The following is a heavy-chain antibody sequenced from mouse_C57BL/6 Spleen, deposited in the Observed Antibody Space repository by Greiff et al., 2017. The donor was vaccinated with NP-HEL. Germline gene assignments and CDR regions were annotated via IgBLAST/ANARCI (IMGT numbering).Heavy chain of an antibody. CDR1: GYAFSISW. D-gene: IGHD2-12*01. CDR3: ARGSYRGAMDY. CDR2: IYPGDGDT. Sequence: VQLQQSGPELVKPGASVKISCKASGYAFSISWMNWVKQRPGKGLEWIGRIYPGDGDTNYNGKFKGKATLTADKSSSTAYMQLSSLTSEDSAVYFCARGSYRGAMDYWGQGTSVTVSS. J-gene: IGHJ4*01. V-gene: IGHV1-82*01.